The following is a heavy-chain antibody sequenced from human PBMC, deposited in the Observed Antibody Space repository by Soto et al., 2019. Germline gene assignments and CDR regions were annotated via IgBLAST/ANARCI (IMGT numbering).Heavy chain of an antibody. V-gene: IGHV3-33*01. D-gene: IGHD4-4*01. CDR1: AFTFSNSV. J-gene: IGHJ4*02. CDR2: MWSDGSNQ. CDR3: AREGPNYVNDY. Sequence: QVQLVESGGGVVQPGRSLRLSCAASAFTFSNSVIHWIRQAPGKGLEWVAVMWSDGSNQYYADSVKGRFTISRDNSKNTLYLQMNSLRADDTAVYYCAREGPNYVNDYWGQGTLVTVSP.